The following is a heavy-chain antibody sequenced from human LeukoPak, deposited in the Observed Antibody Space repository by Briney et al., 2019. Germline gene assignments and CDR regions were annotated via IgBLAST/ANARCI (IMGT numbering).Heavy chain of an antibody. D-gene: IGHD3-10*01. V-gene: IGHV1-2*02. CDR3: ARPGNWWFDP. CDR1: VYIFTAYY. CDR2: MNVYSGDA. J-gene: IGHJ5*02. Sequence: GASVKVSSKASVYIFTAYYLHWVRLAPGQGLEWMGWMNVYSGDATYAQKFQGRVTMTRDTSISTAYMELNTLTSDDTAVYYCARPGNWWFDPWGQGTLVTVSS.